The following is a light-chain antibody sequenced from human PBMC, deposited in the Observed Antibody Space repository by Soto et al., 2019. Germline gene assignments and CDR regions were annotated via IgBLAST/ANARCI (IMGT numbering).Light chain of an antibody. CDR1: QSVNSD. CDR3: QQYNKWPPWT. V-gene: IGKV3-15*01. CDR2: GAS. J-gene: IGKJ1*01. Sequence: EIVMTQSPATLSLSPGERATLSCRASQSVNSDLAWYQQKPGQSPRLLIYGASTRATGIPARFTGSGSGTEFTLTISSLQSEDFAVYYCQQYNKWPPWTFGQGTKVDIK.